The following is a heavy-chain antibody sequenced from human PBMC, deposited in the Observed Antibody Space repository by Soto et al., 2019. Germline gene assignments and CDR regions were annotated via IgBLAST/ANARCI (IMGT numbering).Heavy chain of an antibody. D-gene: IGHD2-2*01. CDR3: ARLLLVPAAMLDYYYYYGMDV. CDR1: GGSISSYY. J-gene: IGHJ6*02. CDR2: IYYSGST. Sequence: SETLSLTCTVSGGSISSYYWSWIRQPPGKGLEWIGYIYYSGSTNYNPSLKSRVTISVDTSKNQFSLKLSSVTAADTAVYHCARLLLVPAAMLDYYYYYGMDVWGQGTTVTVSS. V-gene: IGHV4-59*01.